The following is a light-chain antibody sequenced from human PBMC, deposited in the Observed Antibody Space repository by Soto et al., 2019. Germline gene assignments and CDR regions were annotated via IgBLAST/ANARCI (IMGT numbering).Light chain of an antibody. V-gene: IGKV1-5*03. CDR3: QQYTNTNNPWM. J-gene: IGKJ1*01. CDR1: QTISSW. Sequence: DIQMTQSPSTLSGSVGDRVTITCRASQTISSWLAWYQQKPGKAPKLLIYKASTLKSGVPSRFSGSGSGTEFTLTISSLQPDDFATYYCQQYTNTNNPWMFGQGTKVEI. CDR2: KAS.